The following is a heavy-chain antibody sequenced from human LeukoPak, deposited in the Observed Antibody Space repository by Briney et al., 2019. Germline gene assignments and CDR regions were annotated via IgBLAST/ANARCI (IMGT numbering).Heavy chain of an antibody. V-gene: IGHV3-9*03. CDR3: AKADTAMVRYDPAFDY. CDR2: ISWNSGSI. J-gene: IGHJ4*02. Sequence: PGGSLRLSCAASGFTFDDYAMHWVRQAPGKGLEWVSGISWNSGSIGYADSVKGRFTISRDNAKNSLYLQMNSLRAEDMALYYCAKADTAMVRYDPAFDYWGQGTLVTVSS. CDR1: GFTFDDYA. D-gene: IGHD5-18*01.